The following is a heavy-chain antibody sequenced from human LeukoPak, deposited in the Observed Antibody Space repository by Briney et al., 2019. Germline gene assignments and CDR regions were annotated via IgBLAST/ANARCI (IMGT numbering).Heavy chain of an antibody. V-gene: IGHV1-2*02. CDR3: AREITYYNFWSGYYEGESYFDY. CDR1: GYTFTGYY. J-gene: IGHJ4*02. CDR2: INPNSGGT. Sequence: ASVKVSCKASGYTFTGYYIHWVRQAPGQGLEWMGWINPNSGGTRFAQKFQGRVTMTRDTSISAAYMGLSRLRSDDTAVYYCAREITYYNFWSGYYEGESYFDYWGQGTLVTVSS. D-gene: IGHD3-3*01.